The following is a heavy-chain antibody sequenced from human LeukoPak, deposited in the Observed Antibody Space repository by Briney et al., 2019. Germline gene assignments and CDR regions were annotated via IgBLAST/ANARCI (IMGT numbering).Heavy chain of an antibody. CDR1: GFTFTVYY. V-gene: IGHV1-2*02. CDR3: ALYSSGLFDP. D-gene: IGHD3-22*01. J-gene: IGHJ5*02. CDR2: INPDSGGT. Sequence: ASVKVSCKASGFTFTVYYIHWVRQAPGQGLEYVGWINPDSGGTKYIRKFQGRVTMTRDTSISTAYMELSRLRSDDTAVYYCALYSSGLFDPWGQGTLVTVSS.